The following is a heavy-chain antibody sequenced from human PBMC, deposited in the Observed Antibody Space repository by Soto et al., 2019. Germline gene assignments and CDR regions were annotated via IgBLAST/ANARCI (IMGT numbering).Heavy chain of an antibody. Sequence: QVQLVQSGAEVKKPGSSVKVSCKASGGTFSSYTISWVRQAPGQGLEWMGGIIPIFNAAKYAPKFQGRLTITADESTSTAYMELSSLRSEDTAVYYCARDGGGNSLAYWGQVTLVIVSS. V-gene: IGHV1-69*01. J-gene: IGHJ4*02. CDR1: GGTFSSYT. CDR2: IIPIFNAA. D-gene: IGHD2-21*02. CDR3: ARDGGGNSLAY.